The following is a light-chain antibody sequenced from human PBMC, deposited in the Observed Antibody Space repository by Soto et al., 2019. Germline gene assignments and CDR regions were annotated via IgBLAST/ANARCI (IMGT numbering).Light chain of an antibody. J-gene: IGKJ1*01. Sequence: DIQMTQSPSSLSASVGDRVTITCRASQSISSYLNWYQQKPGKAPELLIYAASSLQSGVPSRFSGSGSGTDFTLTISSLQPEDFATYYCQQSYSTPQTFGQGTKVDI. V-gene: IGKV1-39*01. CDR1: QSISSY. CDR2: AAS. CDR3: QQSYSTPQT.